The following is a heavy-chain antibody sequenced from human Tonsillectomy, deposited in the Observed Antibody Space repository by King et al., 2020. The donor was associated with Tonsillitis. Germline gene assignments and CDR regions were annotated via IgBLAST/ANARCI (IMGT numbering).Heavy chain of an antibody. V-gene: IGHV1-46*01. Sequence: QLVQSGAEVKKPGASVKVSCKASGYTFTSYYMHWVRQAPGQGLERMGIINPSGGSTSYAQKFQGRVTMTRDTSTSTVYMELSSLRSEDTAVYYCARDPYYYDSSGYYAKYYFDYWGQGTLVTVSS. D-gene: IGHD3-22*01. CDR1: GYTFTSYY. J-gene: IGHJ4*02. CDR2: INPSGGST. CDR3: ARDPYYYDSSGYYAKYYFDY.